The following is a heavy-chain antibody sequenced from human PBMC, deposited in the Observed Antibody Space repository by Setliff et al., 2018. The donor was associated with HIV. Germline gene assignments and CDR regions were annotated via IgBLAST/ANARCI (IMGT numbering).Heavy chain of an antibody. CDR3: ARMQAYYNFWRSTYYFDY. CDR1: GYPFTSYG. Sequence: VSCKASGYPFTSYGICWVRQAPGHGLEWMGYISPYNGDAYYAEKFQGRVTMTTDTSTTAVSMELTNLRSDDTAVYFCARMQAYYNFWRSTYYFDYWGQGTPVTVSS. J-gene: IGHJ4*02. CDR2: ISPYNGDA. D-gene: IGHD3-3*01. V-gene: IGHV1-18*01.